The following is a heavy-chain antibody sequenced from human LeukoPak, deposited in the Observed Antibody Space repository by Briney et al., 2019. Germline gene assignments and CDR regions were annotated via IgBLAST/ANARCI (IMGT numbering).Heavy chain of an antibody. V-gene: IGHV4-30-2*01. J-gene: IGHJ4*02. Sequence: SETLSLTCAVSGGSISSGGYSWSWIRQPPGKGLEWIGYIYHSGSTYYNPSLKSRVTISVDRSKNQFSLKLSSVTAADTAVYYCAGRSGSYYRDFDYWGQGTLVTASS. CDR3: AGRSGSYYRDFDY. D-gene: IGHD1-26*01. CDR1: GGSISSGGYS. CDR2: IYHSGST.